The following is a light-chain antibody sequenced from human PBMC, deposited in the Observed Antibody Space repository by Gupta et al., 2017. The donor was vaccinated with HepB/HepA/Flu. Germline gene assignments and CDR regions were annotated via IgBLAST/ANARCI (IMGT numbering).Light chain of an antibody. Sequence: DMVMTQTPLSLSVTPGQPASISCKSSQSLLHSDGKTYVYWYLQKPGQPPQLLIYEGSNRVSGGPERFSGRGSGTDFTRKISRVEAEDVGVYYCRQSIQLPLTFGGGTKVEIK. CDR1: QSLLHSDGKTY. CDR2: EGS. J-gene: IGKJ4*01. V-gene: IGKV2D-29*01. CDR3: RQSIQLPLT.